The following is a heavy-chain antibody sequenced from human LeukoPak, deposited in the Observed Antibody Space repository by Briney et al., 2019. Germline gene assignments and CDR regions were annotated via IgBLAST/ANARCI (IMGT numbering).Heavy chain of an antibody. V-gene: IGHV3-30*02. Sequence: GGSLRLSCVASGFAFNMYGMHWVRQAPGKGLQWVAFIRYDASNEYYVESVKGRFTISRDNTENTLYLQMNSLRAEDTAVYYCARYDCWSGYYPLDLWGQGTLVTVSS. D-gene: IGHD3-3*01. CDR3: ARYDCWSGYYPLDL. CDR2: IRYDASNE. CDR1: GFAFNMYG. J-gene: IGHJ4*02.